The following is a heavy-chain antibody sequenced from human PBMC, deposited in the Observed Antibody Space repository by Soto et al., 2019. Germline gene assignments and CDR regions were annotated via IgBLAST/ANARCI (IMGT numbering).Heavy chain of an antibody. CDR3: AREDTSSGSDRGRRSFDY. Sequence: QVQLVESGGGVVQPGRSLRLSCAASGFTFSSYAMHWVRQAPGKGLEWVAVISYDGSNKYYADSVKGRFTISRDNSKNTLYLQMNSLRAEDTAVYYCAREDTSSGSDRGRRSFDYWGQGTLVTVSS. D-gene: IGHD3-22*01. J-gene: IGHJ4*02. CDR2: ISYDGSNK. V-gene: IGHV3-30-3*01. CDR1: GFTFSSYA.